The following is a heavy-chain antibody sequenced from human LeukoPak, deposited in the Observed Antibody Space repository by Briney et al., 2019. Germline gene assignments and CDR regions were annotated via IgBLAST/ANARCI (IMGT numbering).Heavy chain of an antibody. CDR3: ARKTDSSGSGDY. V-gene: IGHV3-21*04. Sequence: GGSLRLSCAASGFTFSSYSMNWVRQAPGKGLEWVSSISSSSSYIYYADSVQGRFTISRDASKNTLFLQMNSLRADDTAVYYCARKTDSSGSGDYWGQGTLVTVSS. CDR2: ISSSSSYI. CDR1: GFTFSSYS. J-gene: IGHJ4*02. D-gene: IGHD3-22*01.